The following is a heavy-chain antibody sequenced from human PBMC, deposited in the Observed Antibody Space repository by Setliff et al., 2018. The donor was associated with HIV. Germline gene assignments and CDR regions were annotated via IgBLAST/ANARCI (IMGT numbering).Heavy chain of an antibody. V-gene: IGHV1-18*01. CDR2: ISTYSDET. CDR1: GYTFTTYG. Sequence: GASVKVSCKPSGYTFTTYGLSWVRQAPGQGLEWMGWISTYSDETSSSQNLQGRVTMTRDTSTGTVLMDLSSLRSEDTAVYYCAGIRGGDAFDIWGQGTMVTVSS. J-gene: IGHJ3*02. CDR3: AGIRGGDAFDI. D-gene: IGHD3-10*01.